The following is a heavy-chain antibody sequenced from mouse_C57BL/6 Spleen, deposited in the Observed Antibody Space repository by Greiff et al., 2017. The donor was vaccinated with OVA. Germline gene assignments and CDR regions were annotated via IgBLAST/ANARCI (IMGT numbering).Heavy chain of an antibody. V-gene: IGHV1-82*01. Sequence: QVQLQQPGPELVKPGASVKISCKASGYAFSSSWMNWVKQRPGQGLEWIGRIYPGDGDTNYNGKFKGKATLTVDKSSSTAYMPLSSLTAEDSAICICAREDYDDVFDYWGQGTLVTVSA. D-gene: IGHD2-4*01. CDR3: AREDYDDVFDY. J-gene: IGHJ3*01. CDR2: IYPGDGDT. CDR1: GYAFSSSW.